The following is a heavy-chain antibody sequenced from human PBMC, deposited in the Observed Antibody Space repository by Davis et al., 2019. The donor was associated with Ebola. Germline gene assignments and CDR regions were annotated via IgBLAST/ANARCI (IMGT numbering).Heavy chain of an antibody. V-gene: IGHV4-34*01. J-gene: IGHJ6*03. Sequence: PSETLSLTCAVYGGSFSGYYWSWIRQPPGKGLEWIGEINHSGSTNYNPSLKSRVTISVDTSKNQFSLKLSSVTAADTAVYYCAAITRGGYYYMDVWGKGTTVTVSS. CDR3: AAITRGGYYYMDV. CDR1: GGSFSGYY. CDR2: INHSGST. D-gene: IGHD5-24*01.